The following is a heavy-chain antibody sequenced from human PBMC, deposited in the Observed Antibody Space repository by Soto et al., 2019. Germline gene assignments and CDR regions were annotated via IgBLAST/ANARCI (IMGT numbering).Heavy chain of an antibody. CDR2: IHSSGGT. CDR1: GASIKSRNYF. Sequence: LSLTCTVSGASIKSRNYFWGWIRQPPGKGLEFVGSIHSSGGTYYNPSLKSRVAVSVDLSNSHFSLSLKSLTATDTAVYYCGRLAEAATGHTDFDFWGQGTLVTVSS. D-gene: IGHD2-15*01. J-gene: IGHJ4*02. V-gene: IGHV4-39*02. CDR3: GRLAEAATGHTDFDF.